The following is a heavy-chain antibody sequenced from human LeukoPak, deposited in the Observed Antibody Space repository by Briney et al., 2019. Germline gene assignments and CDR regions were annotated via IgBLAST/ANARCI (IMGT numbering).Heavy chain of an antibody. J-gene: IGHJ4*02. V-gene: IGHV3-11*04. Sequence: KPGGSLRLSCAASGFTFSDYYMSWIRQAPGKGLEWVSSITSSSTSIYYADSVKGRFTISRDNAKNSLYLQMNSLRAEDTAVYYCARDRDSSASQMNYWGQGTLVTVSS. CDR1: GFTFSDYY. CDR2: ITSSSTSI. D-gene: IGHD3-22*01. CDR3: ARDRDSSASQMNY.